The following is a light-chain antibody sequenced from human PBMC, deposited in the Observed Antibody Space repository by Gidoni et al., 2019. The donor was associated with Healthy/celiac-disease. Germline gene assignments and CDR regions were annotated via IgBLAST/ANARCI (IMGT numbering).Light chain of an antibody. CDR1: QSIRSY. Sequence: DIQMTQSPSSLSASVGDRVTITCRASQSIRSYLNWYQQKPGKAPKLLIYAASSLQSGVPSRFSGSGSGTDFTLTISSLQPEDFATYYCQQSYSTPLFDQXTKVEIK. CDR3: QQSYSTPL. V-gene: IGKV1-39*01. J-gene: IGKJ1*01. CDR2: AAS.